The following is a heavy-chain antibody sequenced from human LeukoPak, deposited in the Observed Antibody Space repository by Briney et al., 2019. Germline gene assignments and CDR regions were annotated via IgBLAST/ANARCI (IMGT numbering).Heavy chain of an antibody. CDR2: VSGSGGGT. V-gene: IGHV3-23*01. J-gene: IGHJ5*02. D-gene: IGHD3-22*01. CDR1: GFTFRSFD. Sequence: GGSLRLSCAASGFTFRSFDMSWVRQAPGKGLEWVSTVSGSGGGTYYADSVKGRFTISRDNSGNTLYLQMNSLRAEDTAVYYCARADLGVDYYDSSERNWFDPWGQGTLVTVSS. CDR3: ARADLGVDYYDSSERNWFDP.